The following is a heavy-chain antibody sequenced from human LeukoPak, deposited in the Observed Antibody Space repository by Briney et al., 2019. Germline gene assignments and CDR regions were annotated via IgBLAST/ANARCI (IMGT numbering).Heavy chain of an antibody. Sequence: SETLSLTCGVYGGSFSDYYWTWIRQSPGIGLEWIGEIIHSGSTNYNPSLTSRVTISVDTSKNQFSLELSSVTAADTAVYYCARGILVTVYAAFDYWGQGTLVTVSS. V-gene: IGHV4-34*01. CDR1: GGSFSDYY. CDR3: ARGILVTVYAAFDY. D-gene: IGHD2/OR15-2a*01. CDR2: IIHSGST. J-gene: IGHJ4*02.